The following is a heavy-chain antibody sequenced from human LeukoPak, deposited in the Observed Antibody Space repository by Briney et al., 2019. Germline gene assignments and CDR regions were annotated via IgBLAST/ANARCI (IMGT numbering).Heavy chain of an antibody. CDR2: ISDSDGST. J-gene: IGHJ5*02. CDR3: AKGDGYNYDNWFDP. Sequence: PGGSLRVSCAASGFTFNNYALSWVRQAPGKGLEWVSAISDSDGSTYYADSVKGRFTISRDNSQNTLYLQMNSLRAEDTAVYYCAKGDGYNYDNWFDPWGQGTLVTVSS. CDR1: GFTFNNYA. V-gene: IGHV3-23*01. D-gene: IGHD5-24*01.